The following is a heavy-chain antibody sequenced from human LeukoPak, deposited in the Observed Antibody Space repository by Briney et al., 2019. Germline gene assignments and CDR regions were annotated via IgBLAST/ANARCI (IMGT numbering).Heavy chain of an antibody. Sequence: GGSLRLSCAASGFTFSSYAMSWVRQAPGKGLEWVSAISGSGGSTYYADSVKGRFTISRDNSKNTLYLQMNSLRAEDTAVYYCAKVLSITMIVVARTFDYWGQGTLVTVSS. CDR1: GFTFSSYA. J-gene: IGHJ4*02. D-gene: IGHD3-22*01. CDR3: AKVLSITMIVVARTFDY. V-gene: IGHV3-23*01. CDR2: ISGSGGST.